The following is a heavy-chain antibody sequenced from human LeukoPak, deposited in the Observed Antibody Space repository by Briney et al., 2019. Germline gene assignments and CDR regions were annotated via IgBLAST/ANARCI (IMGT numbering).Heavy chain of an antibody. J-gene: IGHJ4*02. Sequence: GGSLRLSCAASGFTFSSYSMNWVRQAPGKVLEWVSSIRSSSSYIYYADSVKGRFTISRDNAKNSLYLQMNSLRAEDTAVYYCARDLIVGAIGFAYWGQGTLVTVSS. CDR3: ARDLIVGAIGFAY. CDR2: IRSSSSYI. V-gene: IGHV3-21*01. D-gene: IGHD1-26*01. CDR1: GFTFSSYS.